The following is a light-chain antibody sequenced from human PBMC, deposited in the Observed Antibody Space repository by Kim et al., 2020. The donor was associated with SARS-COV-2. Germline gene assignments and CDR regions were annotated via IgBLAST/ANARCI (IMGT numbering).Light chain of an antibody. V-gene: IGKV1-39*01. CDR3: QQSYITSLT. J-gene: IGKJ4*01. CDR2: DAS. CDR1: QSISSS. Sequence: IQMTQSPSSLSANVGDRVIISCRASQSISSSLNWYQQKAGKAPKLLIYDASSLQSGVPSRFSGSGSGTDFTLTISSLQPEDFASYYCQQSYITSLTFGGGTKVDI.